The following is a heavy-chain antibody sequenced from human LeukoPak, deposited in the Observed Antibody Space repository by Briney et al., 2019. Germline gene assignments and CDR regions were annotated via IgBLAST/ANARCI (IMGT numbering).Heavy chain of an antibody. D-gene: IGHD3-16*02. CDR2: IYYSGST. V-gene: IGHV4-31*01. J-gene: IGHJ4*02. CDR1: GGSISSGGYY. CDR3: ARVVYDYVWGSYRPAGPYYFDY. Sequence: SETLSLTCTVSGGSISSGGYYWSWIRQHPGKGLEWIGYIYYSGSTYYNPSLKSQVTISVDTSKNQFSLKLSSVAAADTAVYYCARVVYDYVWGSYRPAGPYYFDYWGQGTLVTVSS.